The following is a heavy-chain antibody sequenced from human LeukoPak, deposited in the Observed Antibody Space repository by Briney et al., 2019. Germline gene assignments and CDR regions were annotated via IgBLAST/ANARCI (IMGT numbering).Heavy chain of an antibody. V-gene: IGHV3-9*01. CDR3: AKGYGGSSAPGYY. Sequence: GGSLRLSCAASGFTFDDYAMHWVRHAPGKGLEWVSGISWNSGSIGYADSVKGRFTISRDNAKNSLYLQMNSLRAEDTALYYCAKGYGGSSAPGYYWGQGTLVTVSS. CDR2: ISWNSGSI. D-gene: IGHD6-6*01. CDR1: GFTFDDYA. J-gene: IGHJ4*02.